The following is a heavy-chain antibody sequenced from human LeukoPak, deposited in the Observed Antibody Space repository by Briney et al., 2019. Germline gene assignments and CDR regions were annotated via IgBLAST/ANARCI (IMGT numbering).Heavy chain of an antibody. Sequence: GGSLRLSCGASGFSFSTYGMHWVRQAPGEGLEWVALIWNAGTNTYYADSVKGRFTISRDNSKNTLYLQMNSLRAEDTAVYYCVGDTPPGGDYYFDYWGQGTLVIVSS. V-gene: IGHV3-33*01. D-gene: IGHD3-16*01. CDR1: GFSFSTYG. CDR3: VGDTPPGGDYYFDY. J-gene: IGHJ4*02. CDR2: IWNAGTNT.